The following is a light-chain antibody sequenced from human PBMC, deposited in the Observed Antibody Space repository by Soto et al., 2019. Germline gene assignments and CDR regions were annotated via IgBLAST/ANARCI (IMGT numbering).Light chain of an antibody. J-gene: IGLJ3*02. V-gene: IGLV2-23*01. CDR3: CSYAGSSTLV. Sequence: QSALTQPASVSGSPGQSITISCTGTSSDVGSYKFVSWYQQHPGKAPKLMIYEGSKRPSGVSSRFSGSKSGNTASLTISGFQAEDEGDYHCCSYAGSSTLVFGGGTKLTVL. CDR2: EGS. CDR1: SSDVGSYKF.